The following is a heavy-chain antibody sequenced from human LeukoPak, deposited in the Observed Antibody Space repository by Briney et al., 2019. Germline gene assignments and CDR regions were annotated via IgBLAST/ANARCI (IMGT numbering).Heavy chain of an antibody. D-gene: IGHD3-9*01. V-gene: IGHV3-30*04. CDR2: ISYDGRNK. J-gene: IGHJ3*02. Sequence: GGSLRLSCAVSGFTFSTYAMHWVRQAPGKGLEWVAFISYDGRNKYYADSVKGRFTISRDNSKNTLFLQMNSLRAEDTAVYYCAKGYYEIHDAFDIWVQGTMVTVSS. CDR3: AKGYYEIHDAFDI. CDR1: GFTFSTYA.